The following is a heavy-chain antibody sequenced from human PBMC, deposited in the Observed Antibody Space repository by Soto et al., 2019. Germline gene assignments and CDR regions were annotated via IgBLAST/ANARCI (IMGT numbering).Heavy chain of an antibody. J-gene: IGHJ5*02. D-gene: IGHD2-2*01. V-gene: IGHV3-7*05. CDR3: ARDGAYCSSTSGYGGRGWFDP. CDR2: IKQDGSEK. CDR1: GFTFSSYW. Sequence: GGSLRLSCAASGFTFSSYWMSWVRQAPGKGLEWVANIKQDGSEKYYVDSVKGRFTISRDNAKNSLYLQMNSLRAEDTAVYYCARDGAYCSSTSGYGGRGWFDPWGQGTLVTVSS.